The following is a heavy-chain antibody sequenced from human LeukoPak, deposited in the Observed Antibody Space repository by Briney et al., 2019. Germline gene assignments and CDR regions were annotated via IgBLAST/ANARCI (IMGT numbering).Heavy chain of an antibody. CDR1: GYSFTNYW. D-gene: IGHD6-13*01. Sequence: PGESLKISCKGSGYSFTNYWVSRGRQMPGKGLEWMGRIDPSDSYAHYSPSFQGHVTISADKSVSAASLQWSSLRASDTAMYYCARQERGSTWYTNHGCWGQGTLVTVSS. CDR2: IDPSDSYA. V-gene: IGHV5-10-1*01. CDR3: ARQERGSTWYTNHGC. J-gene: IGHJ4*02.